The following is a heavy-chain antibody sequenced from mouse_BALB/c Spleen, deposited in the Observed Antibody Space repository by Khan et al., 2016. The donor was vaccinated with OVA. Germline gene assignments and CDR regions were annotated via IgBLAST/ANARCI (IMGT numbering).Heavy chain of an antibody. CDR1: GYSITSGYS. CDR3: ARSGTTVGAYWYFDV. J-gene: IGHJ1*01. V-gene: IGHV3-1*02. CDR2: IRYCGNT. Sequence: EVQLQESGPDLVKPSQSLSLTCTVTGYSITSGYSWHWIRQFPENKLEWMGYIRYCGNTIYSPSLKSRISITRDTSKNQFFLQLNSVTTEDTATYYCARSGTTVGAYWYFDVWGAGTTVTVSS. D-gene: IGHD1-1*01.